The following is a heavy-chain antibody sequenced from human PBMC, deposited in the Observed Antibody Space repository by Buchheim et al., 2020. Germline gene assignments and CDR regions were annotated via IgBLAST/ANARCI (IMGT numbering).Heavy chain of an antibody. J-gene: IGHJ4*02. CDR3: ARDTAWHVEV. D-gene: IGHD2-21*02. Sequence: EVQLVESGGGLVQPGGSLRLSCAASGFTLSNYWMHWVRQAPGKGLVWVSRINSDGTYINYADSVKGRFTVSRDNAKNTLYLQMNSLRAEDTAMYYCARDTAWHVEVWGQGTL. V-gene: IGHV3-74*01. CDR2: INSDGTYI. CDR1: GFTLSNYW.